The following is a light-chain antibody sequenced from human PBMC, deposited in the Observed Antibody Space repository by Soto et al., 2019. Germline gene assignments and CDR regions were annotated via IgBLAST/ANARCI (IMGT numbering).Light chain of an antibody. Sequence: QSALTQPASMSGSPGQSITISCTGTSSDIGRYNFVSWYQHHPGKAPKLIIYEATKRPSGVSYRFSGSKSGNTASLTISGRQAEDEADYYCTSYTSTSPYVLGTGTKLPVL. J-gene: IGLJ1*01. CDR1: SSDIGRYNF. V-gene: IGLV2-14*01. CDR3: TSYTSTSPYV. CDR2: EAT.